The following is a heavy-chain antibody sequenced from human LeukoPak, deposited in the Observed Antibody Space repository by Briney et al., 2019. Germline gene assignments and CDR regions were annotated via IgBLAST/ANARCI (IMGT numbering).Heavy chain of an antibody. Sequence: PGGSLRLSCAASGFTFSSYSMNRVRQAPGKGLEWVSSISSSSSYIYYADSVKGRFTISRDNAKNSLYLQMNSLRAEDTAVYYCARDFRFLEDYWGQGTLVTVSS. V-gene: IGHV3-21*01. CDR2: ISSSSSYI. J-gene: IGHJ4*02. CDR1: GFTFSSYS. CDR3: ARDFRFLEDY. D-gene: IGHD3-3*01.